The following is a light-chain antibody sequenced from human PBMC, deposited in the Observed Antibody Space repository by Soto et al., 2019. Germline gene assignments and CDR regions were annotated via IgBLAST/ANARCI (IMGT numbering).Light chain of an antibody. CDR1: QSISSW. CDR2: DAS. Sequence: DIPMTQSPSTLSASVGDRVTITCRASQSISSWLVWYQQKPGKAPKLLIYDASSLESGVPSRFSGSGSGTEFTLTISSLQPDDFATYYCQQYNSYSPRFGQGTKVEIK. V-gene: IGKV1-5*01. CDR3: QQYNSYSPR. J-gene: IGKJ1*01.